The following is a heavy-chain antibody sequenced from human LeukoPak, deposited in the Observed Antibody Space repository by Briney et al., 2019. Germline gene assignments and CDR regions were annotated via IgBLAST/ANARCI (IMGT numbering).Heavy chain of an antibody. V-gene: IGHV3-23*01. CDR2: ISDSGGRT. CDR3: AKRGVVIRVILVGFHKEAYYFDS. CDR1: GITLSNYG. D-gene: IGHD3-22*01. J-gene: IGHJ4*02. Sequence: GGSLRLSCAVSGITLSNYGMSWVRQAPGKGLEWVAGISDSGGRTNYADSVKGRFTISRDNPKNTLCLQMNSLRAEDTAVYFCAKRGVVIRVILVGFHKEAYYFDSWGQGALVTVSS.